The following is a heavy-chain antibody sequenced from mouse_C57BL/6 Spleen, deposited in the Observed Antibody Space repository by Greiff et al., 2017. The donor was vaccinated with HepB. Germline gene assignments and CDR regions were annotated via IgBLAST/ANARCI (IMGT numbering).Heavy chain of an antibody. V-gene: IGHV1-26*01. J-gene: IGHJ3*01. D-gene: IGHD2-13*01. CDR1: GYTFTDYY. CDR2: INPNNGGT. Sequence: VQLQQSGPELVKPGASVKISCKASGYTFTDYYMNWVKQSHGQSLEWIGDINPNNGGTSYNQKFKGKATLTVDKSSSTAYLELRSLTSEDSAVYYCARGAYYGDAWFAYWGQGTLVTVSA. CDR3: ARGAYYGDAWFAY.